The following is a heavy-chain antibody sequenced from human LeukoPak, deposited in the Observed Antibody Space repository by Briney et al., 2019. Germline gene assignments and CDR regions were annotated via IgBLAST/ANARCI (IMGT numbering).Heavy chain of an antibody. CDR2: ISGSGGST. CDR1: GFTFSSYA. V-gene: IGHV3-23*01. CDR3: ANPTPLNKYYYDSSGTF. Sequence: GGSLRLSCEASGFTFSSYAMSWVRQAPGKGLEWVSAISGSGGSTYYADSVKGRFTISRDNSKNTLYLQMNSLRAEDTAVYYCANPTPLNKYYYDSSGTFWGQGTLVTVSS. D-gene: IGHD3-22*01. J-gene: IGHJ4*02.